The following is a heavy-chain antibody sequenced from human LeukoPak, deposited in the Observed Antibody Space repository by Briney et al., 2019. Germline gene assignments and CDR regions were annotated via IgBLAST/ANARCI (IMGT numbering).Heavy chain of an antibody. CDR1: GFTVSSNY. V-gene: IGHV3-74*01. CDR2: INTDGSSI. Sequence: GGSLRLSCAASGFTVSSNYMSWVRQAPGKGLVWVSRINTDGSSISYADSVKGRFTISRDNAKNTLYLQMNSLRAEDTAVYYCARACGGSCYSDYWGQGTLVTVSS. CDR3: ARACGGSCYSDY. D-gene: IGHD2-15*01. J-gene: IGHJ4*02.